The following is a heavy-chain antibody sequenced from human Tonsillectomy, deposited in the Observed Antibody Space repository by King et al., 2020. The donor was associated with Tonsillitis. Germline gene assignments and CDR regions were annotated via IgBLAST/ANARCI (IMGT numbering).Heavy chain of an antibody. CDR1: GGSFRSNA. Sequence: QVQLVQSGADVKKPGSSVRVSCKVSGGSFRSNAISWVRQAPGQGLEWMGGIIPIFGTEKYAQKFQGRVTITADQSTSTAYMELSSLRSEDSGVYYCARGPHSGIVGVGGIHYFNYMDVWGKGTTVTVSS. CDR2: IIPIFGTE. D-gene: IGHD1-26*01. V-gene: IGHV1-69*01. CDR3: ARGPHSGIVGVGGIHYFNYMDV. J-gene: IGHJ6*03.